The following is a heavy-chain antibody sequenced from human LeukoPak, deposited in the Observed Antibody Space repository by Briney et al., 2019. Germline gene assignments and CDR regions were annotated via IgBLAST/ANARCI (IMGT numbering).Heavy chain of an antibody. Sequence: GASLKISCKGSGYRFTNYWIGWVRQMPGKGLEWMGIIYPGDSDTRYSPSFQGQVTISADKSINTSYLQWSSLKASDTAMYYCARRGEDYYFDYWGQGILVTVSS. CDR3: ARRGEDYYFDY. V-gene: IGHV5-51*01. CDR2: IYPGDSDT. D-gene: IGHD3-10*01. CDR1: GYRFTNYW. J-gene: IGHJ4*02.